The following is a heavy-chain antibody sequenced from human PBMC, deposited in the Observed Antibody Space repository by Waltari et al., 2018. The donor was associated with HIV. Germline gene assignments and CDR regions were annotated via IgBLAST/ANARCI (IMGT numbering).Heavy chain of an antibody. V-gene: IGHV4-4*02. Sequence: QVQLQESGPGLVKPSGTLSLTCAVSGGFTNTNYWWNWIRQPPGKGLEWLGEVYHNGNTNYNPSLKSRINVSLDKSKKQFSLKLSSVTAADTATYFCASSHEDGRSPFDSWGQGLLVTVSS. CDR1: GGFTNTNYW. CDR2: VYHNGNT. CDR3: ASSHEDGRSPFDS. J-gene: IGHJ4*02.